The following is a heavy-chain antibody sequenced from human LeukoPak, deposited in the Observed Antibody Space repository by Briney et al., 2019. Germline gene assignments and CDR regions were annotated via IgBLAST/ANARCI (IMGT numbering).Heavy chain of an antibody. D-gene: IGHD5-12*01. J-gene: IGHJ6*03. V-gene: IGHV1-2*02. CDR1: GYTFTGYY. CDR3: ARALEAKGSYYDREV. Sequence: ASVKVSCKASGYTFTGYYMHWVRQAPGQGLEWMGWINPNSGGTNYAQKFQGRVTMTRDTSISTAYMELSRLRSDDTAVYYCARALEAKGSYYDREVGGKGTTVTVSS. CDR2: INPNSGGT.